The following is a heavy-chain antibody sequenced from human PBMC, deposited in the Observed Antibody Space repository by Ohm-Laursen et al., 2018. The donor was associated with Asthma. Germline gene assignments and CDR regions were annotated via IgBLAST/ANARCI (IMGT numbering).Heavy chain of an antibody. CDR2: ISYDGSNK. CDR1: GFTFSSYA. Sequence: SLRLSCAASGFTFSSYAMHWVRQAPGKGLEWVAVISYDGSNKYYADSVKGRFTISRDNSKNTLYLQMNSLRAEDTAVYYCARGVDEWELLTFDYWGQGTLVTVSS. V-gene: IGHV3-30-3*01. CDR3: ARGVDEWELLTFDY. J-gene: IGHJ4*02. D-gene: IGHD1-26*01.